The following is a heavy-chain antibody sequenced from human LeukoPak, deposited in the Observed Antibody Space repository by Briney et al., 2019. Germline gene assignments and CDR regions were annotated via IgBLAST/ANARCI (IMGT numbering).Heavy chain of an antibody. J-gene: IGHJ6*02. CDR3: VRHRSPYYYGLDV. CDR1: GGSVSSGSYY. V-gene: IGHV4-61*01. Sequence: PSETLSLTCTVSGGSVSSGSYYWSWIRQPPGKGLEWIGYISYSGTTNYNPSLNSRVTISVDMSKNQFSLKLTSMIAADTAVYYCVRHRSPYYYGLDVWGQGTTVTVSS. CDR2: ISYSGTT.